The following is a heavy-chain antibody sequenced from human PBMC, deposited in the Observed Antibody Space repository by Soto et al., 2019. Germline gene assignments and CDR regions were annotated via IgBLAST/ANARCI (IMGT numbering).Heavy chain of an antibody. CDR3: AKESYAFWSGYYRYYFDY. D-gene: IGHD3-3*01. Sequence: QVQLVESGGGVVQPGRSLRLSCAASGFTFSSYGMHWVRQAPGKGLEWVAVISYDGSNKYYADSVKGRFTISRDNSKNTLYLHMNSLRAEDTAVYYCAKESYAFWSGYYRYYFDYWGKGTLVTVSS. CDR1: GFTFSSYG. V-gene: IGHV3-30*18. J-gene: IGHJ4*02. CDR2: ISYDGSNK.